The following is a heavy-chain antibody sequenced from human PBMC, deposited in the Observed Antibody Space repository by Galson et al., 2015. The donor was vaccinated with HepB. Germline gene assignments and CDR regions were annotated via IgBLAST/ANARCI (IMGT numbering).Heavy chain of an antibody. CDR2: ISGSGGST. D-gene: IGHD4-17*01. V-gene: IGHV3-23*01. CDR1: GFTFKSYA. J-gene: IGHJ3*02. CDR3: AKDDYGDYGAFDI. Sequence: SLRLSCAASGFTFKSYAMSWVRQAPGKGLEWVSGISGSGGSTYYADSVKGRFTISRDNSKNTLYLQMSSLRAEDTAVYYCAKDDYGDYGAFDIWGQGTMVTVSS.